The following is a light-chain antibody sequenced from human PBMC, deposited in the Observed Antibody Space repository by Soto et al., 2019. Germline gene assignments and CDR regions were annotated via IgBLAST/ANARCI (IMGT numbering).Light chain of an antibody. CDR3: QQYMTWPPWT. J-gene: IGKJ1*01. V-gene: IGKV3-15*01. CDR1: LSASTN. CDR2: GAS. Sequence: ETVMTQSPATLSVSPGETATLSCRASLSASTNLAWYQHKPGQAPRLLIYGASIRASGIPARFRGSGAATQFTLTISSLQSEDVAVYYCQQYMTWPPWTFGQGTKVEIK.